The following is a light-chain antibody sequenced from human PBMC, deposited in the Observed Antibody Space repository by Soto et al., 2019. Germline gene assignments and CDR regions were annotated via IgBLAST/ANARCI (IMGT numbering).Light chain of an antibody. CDR3: RSYTSSTTVV. V-gene: IGLV2-14*01. Sequence: QSALTQPASVSGSPGQSITISCTGTSSDVGGYNYVSWDQQHPGKAPKLMIYDVSNRPSGVSNRFSGSKSGNTASLTISGLQAEDEADYYCRSYTSSTTVVFGGGTKLTVL. J-gene: IGLJ2*01. CDR2: DVS. CDR1: SSDVGGYNY.